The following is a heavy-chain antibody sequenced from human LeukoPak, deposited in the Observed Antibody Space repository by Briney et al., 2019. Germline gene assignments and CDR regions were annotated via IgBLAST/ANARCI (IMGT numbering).Heavy chain of an antibody. D-gene: IGHD3-10*01. Sequence: AGGTLRLSCAASGFTFSSYGMSWVRQASGKGLEWVGRIRSKANSYATAYAASVKGRFTIPRDDSKNTAYLQMNSLKTEDTAVYYCTRHFSGPNDYWGQGTLVTVSS. V-gene: IGHV3-73*01. CDR2: IRSKANSYAT. CDR3: TRHFSGPNDY. J-gene: IGHJ4*02. CDR1: GFTFSSYG.